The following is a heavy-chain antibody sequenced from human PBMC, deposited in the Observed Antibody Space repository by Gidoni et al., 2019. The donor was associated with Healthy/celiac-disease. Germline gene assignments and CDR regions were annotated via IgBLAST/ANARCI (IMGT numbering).Heavy chain of an antibody. D-gene: IGHD3-9*01. CDR1: GFTFSNAW. Sequence: EVQLVESGGGLVKPGGSLRLSCAASGFTFSNAWMSWVRQAPGKGLEWVGRIKRKTDGGTTDYAAPVKGRFTISRDDSKNTLYLQMNSLKTEDTAVYYCTTDGKVLGYDILTGYYRESDYCGQGTLVTVSS. CDR2: IKRKTDGGTT. V-gene: IGHV3-15*01. J-gene: IGHJ4*02. CDR3: TTDGKVLGYDILTGYYRESDY.